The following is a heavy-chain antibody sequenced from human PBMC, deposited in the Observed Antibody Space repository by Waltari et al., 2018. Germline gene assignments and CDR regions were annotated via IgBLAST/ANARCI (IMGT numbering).Heavy chain of an antibody. V-gene: IGHV4-34*01. CDR2: INHSGST. D-gene: IGHD6-13*01. J-gene: IGHJ6*03. CDR3: ARGPPNRAAAGYYYYYMDV. Sequence: QVQLQQWGAGLLKPSETLSLTCAVYGGSFSGYYWSWTRQPPGKGLEWIGEINHSGSTNYNPSLKSRVTISVDTSKNQFSLKLSSVTAADTAVYYCARGPPNRAAAGYYYYYMDVWGKGTTVTVSS. CDR1: GGSFSGYY.